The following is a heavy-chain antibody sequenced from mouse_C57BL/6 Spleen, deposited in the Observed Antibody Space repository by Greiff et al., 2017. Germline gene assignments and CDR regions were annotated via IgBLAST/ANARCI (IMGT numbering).Heavy chain of an antibody. CDR1: GYTFTTYP. V-gene: IGHV1-47*01. CDR2: FHPYNDDT. J-gene: IGHJ1*03. D-gene: IGHD2-5*01. CDR3: ARGAYYSNPYWYCDV. Sequence: QVQLQQSGAELVKPGASVKMSCKASGYTFTTYPIEWMKQNHGKSLEWIGNFHPYNDDTKYNEKFKGKATLTVEKSSSTVYVELSRLTSDDSAVYYCARGAYYSNPYWYCDVWGTGTTVTVSS.